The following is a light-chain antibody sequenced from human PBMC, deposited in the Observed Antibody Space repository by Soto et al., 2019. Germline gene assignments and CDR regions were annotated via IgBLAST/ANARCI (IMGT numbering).Light chain of an antibody. J-gene: IGLJ1*01. CDR3: CSYAGSSTYV. CDR2: EGS. Sequence: QSALTQPAFVSGSPGQSITISCTGTSSDVGSYNLVSWYQQHPGKAPKLMIYEGSKRPSGVSNRFSGSKSGNTASLTISGLQAEDEADYYCCSYAGSSTYVFGTGTKLPS. V-gene: IGLV2-23*01. CDR1: SSDVGSYNL.